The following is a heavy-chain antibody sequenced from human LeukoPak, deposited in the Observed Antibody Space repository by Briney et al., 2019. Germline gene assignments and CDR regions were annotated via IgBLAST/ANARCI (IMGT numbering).Heavy chain of an antibody. CDR1: GFTFSDYY. V-gene: IGHV3-11*01. CDR2: ISSSGSTI. CDR3: ARDRHSSSWYYVAGYDY. Sequence: GGSLRLSCAASGFTFSDYYMSWIRQAPGKGLEWVSYISSSGSTINYADSVKGRFTISRDNAKNSLYLQMNSLRAEDTAVYYCARDRHSSSWYYVAGYDYWGQGTLVTVSS. D-gene: IGHD6-13*01. J-gene: IGHJ4*02.